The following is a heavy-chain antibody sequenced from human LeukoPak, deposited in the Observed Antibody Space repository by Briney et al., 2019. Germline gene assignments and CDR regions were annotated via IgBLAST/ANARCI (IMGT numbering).Heavy chain of an antibody. J-gene: IGHJ3*02. CDR2: ISAYNGNT. CDR3: ARESKGYCSGGSCYDDAFDI. D-gene: IGHD2-15*01. Sequence: GASVKVSCKASGYTFTSYGISWVRQAPGQGLAWVGLISAYNGNTNDAQKLQGRITMTTDTSTSTAYMELRSLRSDDTAVYYGARESKGYCSGGSCYDDAFDIWGQGTMVTVSS. CDR1: GYTFTSYG. V-gene: IGHV1-18*01.